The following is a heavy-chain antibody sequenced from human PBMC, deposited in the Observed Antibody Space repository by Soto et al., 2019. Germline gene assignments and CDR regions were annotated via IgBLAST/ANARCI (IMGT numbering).Heavy chain of an antibody. J-gene: IGHJ6*02. CDR3: RSSSSYSTDG. CDR1: GGSIASSFY. D-gene: IGHD6-19*01. V-gene: IGHV4-39*01. Sequence: QLQLRESGPGLGKPSETLSLTCTVSGGSIASSFYWGWIRQPPGKGLEWIGSMYGIGKTYYNPSLNGRVTIAADSSKNQFFLNLLSVTAADTAVYYCRSSSSYSTDGWGQGATVTVSS. CDR2: MYGIGKT.